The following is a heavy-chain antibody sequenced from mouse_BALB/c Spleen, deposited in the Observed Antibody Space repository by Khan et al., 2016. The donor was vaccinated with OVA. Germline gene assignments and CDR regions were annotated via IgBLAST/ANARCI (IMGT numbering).Heavy chain of an antibody. CDR1: GFSLTDYG. CDR3: ARFGYDDAMDY. CDR2: IWGDGST. J-gene: IGHJ4*01. V-gene: IGHV2-6-7*01. D-gene: IGHD2-2*01. Sequence: QVQLKESGPGLVAPSQSLSITCNVSGFSLTDYGVNWVRQPPGKGLEWLGMIWGDGSTDYNSALKSRLSIHKDNSKSQVFLKMNSLQTNDTANDDCARFGYDDAMDYWGQGTSVTVSS.